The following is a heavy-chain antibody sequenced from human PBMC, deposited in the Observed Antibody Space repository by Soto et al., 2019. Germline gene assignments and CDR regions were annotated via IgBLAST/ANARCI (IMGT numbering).Heavy chain of an antibody. D-gene: IGHD3-10*01. CDR2: IYHSGST. V-gene: IGHV4-4*02. J-gene: IGHJ4*02. Sequence: QVQLQESGPGLVKPSGTLSLTCAVSSGSISSSNWWSWVRQPPGKGLEWIGEIYHSGSTNYNPSLKRRVTIPVDKSKNQFALKLSSVTTADTAVYYCARQAPWFGEPGGYFDYWGQGTLVTVSS. CDR1: SGSISSSNW. CDR3: ARQAPWFGEPGGYFDY.